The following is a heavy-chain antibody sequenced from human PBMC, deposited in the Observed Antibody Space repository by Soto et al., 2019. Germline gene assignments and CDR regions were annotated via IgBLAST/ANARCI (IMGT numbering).Heavy chain of an antibody. D-gene: IGHD3-16*01. CDR3: ARVFPYYVRSDRYIDF. Sequence: SQTLSLTCAISGDSVSGNSAAWNWIRQSPSRGLEWLGRTYYRSRWYNDYAVSVKSRITVTPDTSKNQFSLHLNSVTPEDTAVYYCARVFPYYVRSDRYIDFPGQGASVIVSA. CDR1: GDSVSGNSAA. CDR2: TYYRSRWYN. J-gene: IGHJ4*02. V-gene: IGHV6-1*01.